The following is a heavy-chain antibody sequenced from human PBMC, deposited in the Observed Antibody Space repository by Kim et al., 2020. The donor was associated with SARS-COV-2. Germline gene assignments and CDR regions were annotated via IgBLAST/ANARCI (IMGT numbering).Heavy chain of an antibody. CDR2: INQHGSET. CDR3: ARDAWAQGWTDGFDY. V-gene: IGHV3-7*01. CDR1: GFTFTSFW. J-gene: IGHJ4*02. Sequence: GGSLRLSCAASGFTFTSFWMSWVRQAPGKGLEWVANINQHGSETKYVDSVKGRFTISRDNAKDSVYLQMNNLRVEDRAVYYCARDAWAQGWTDGFDYWGQGTLVTVSS. D-gene: IGHD1-26*01.